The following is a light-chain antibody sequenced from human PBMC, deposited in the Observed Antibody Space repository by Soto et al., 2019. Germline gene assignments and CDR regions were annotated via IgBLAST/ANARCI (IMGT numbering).Light chain of an antibody. V-gene: IGKV1-9*01. CDR1: QGISSN. J-gene: IGKJ1*01. Sequence: IQLTQSPSSLSASVGDRVTITCRASQGISSNLAWYQQKPGRAPKLLLFGSSTLQSGVPSRFSGSGAGTDCTLTSSSLQPEDFATYFCQQLNSYPPWTFGQGTKVEIK. CDR2: GSS. CDR3: QQLNSYPPWT.